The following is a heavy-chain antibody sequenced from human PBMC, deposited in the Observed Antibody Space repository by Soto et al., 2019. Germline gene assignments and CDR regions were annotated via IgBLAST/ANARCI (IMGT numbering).Heavy chain of an antibody. CDR2: IKQDGSEK. Sequence: PGGSLRLSCAASGFTFSSYWMSWVRQAPGKGLEWVANIKQDGSEKYYVDSVKGRFTISRDNAKNSLYLQMNSLRAEDTAVYYCARGRRITIFGVVRIVDYWGQGTLVTVSS. J-gene: IGHJ4*02. CDR1: GFTFSSYW. D-gene: IGHD3-3*01. CDR3: ARGRRITIFGVVRIVDY. V-gene: IGHV3-7*03.